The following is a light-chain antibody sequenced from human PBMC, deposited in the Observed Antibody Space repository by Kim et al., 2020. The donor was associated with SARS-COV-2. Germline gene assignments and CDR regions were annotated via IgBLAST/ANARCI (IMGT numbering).Light chain of an antibody. CDR1: QNTLYSYSNKNL. Sequence: ATINCKSSQNTLYSYSNKNLLAWYQQKAGQPPKVLFYWASTRESGVPDRFSAGGSGTDFTLTINSLQAEDVAVYYCQQYHTAPRTFGQGTKVDIK. J-gene: IGKJ1*01. CDR3: QQYHTAPRT. V-gene: IGKV4-1*01. CDR2: WAS.